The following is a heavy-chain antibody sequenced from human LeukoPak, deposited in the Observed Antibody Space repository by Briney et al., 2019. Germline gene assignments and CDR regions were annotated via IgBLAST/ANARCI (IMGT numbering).Heavy chain of an antibody. CDR3: ARGGVHGGRFAN. Sequence: GGSLRLSCAASGFSFSDYWMSWVRQAPGKGLEWVATIKPDESEKYYVDSVKGRFTISRDNAKNALFLQMNSLRVEDTAVYYCARGGVHGGRFANWGQGTLVTASS. J-gene: IGHJ4*02. CDR2: IKPDESEK. CDR1: GFSFSDYW. D-gene: IGHD1-1*01. V-gene: IGHV3-7*01.